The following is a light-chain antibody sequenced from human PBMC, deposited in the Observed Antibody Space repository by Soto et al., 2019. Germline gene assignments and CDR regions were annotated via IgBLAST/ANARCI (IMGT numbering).Light chain of an antibody. Sequence: DIQMTQSPSVLSASVGDRVTITCRASQSIGKHLTWYQQKPGKAPKFIIYGASTLQSGVPSRFTGSGSGTDFTLTVNSLQAEDFTSYYCQQGYSSPATFGQGTRLE. CDR1: QSIGKH. CDR2: GAS. CDR3: QQGYSSPAT. V-gene: IGKV1-39*01. J-gene: IGKJ5*01.